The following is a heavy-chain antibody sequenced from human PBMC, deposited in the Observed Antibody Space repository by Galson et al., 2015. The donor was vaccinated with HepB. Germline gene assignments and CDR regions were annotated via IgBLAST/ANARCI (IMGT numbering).Heavy chain of an antibody. CDR3: AKGGYYYDSSGYFTGLYHY. J-gene: IGHJ4*02. CDR1: GFTFDDYA. Sequence: SLRLSCAASGFTFDDYAMHWVRQAPGKVLEWVSGISWNSGSIGYADSVKGRFTISRDNAKNSLYLQMNSLRAEDTALYYCAKGGYYYDSSGYFTGLYHYWGQGTLVTVSS. D-gene: IGHD3-22*01. V-gene: IGHV3-9*01. CDR2: ISWNSGSI.